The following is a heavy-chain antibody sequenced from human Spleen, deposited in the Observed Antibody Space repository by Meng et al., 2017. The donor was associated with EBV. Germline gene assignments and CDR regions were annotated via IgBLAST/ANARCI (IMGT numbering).Heavy chain of an antibody. V-gene: IGHV4-34*01. CDR2: INHSGIT. Sequence: VQLQQWGAGLLKPSETLSLTCAVYGGSFSDYYWTWIRQPPGMGLEWIGEINHSGITSYNPSLRSRVTISVDTSKNQFSLKLTSVTAADTAVYYCASNIKVPRYWGQGTLVTVSS. CDR1: GGSFSDYY. J-gene: IGHJ4*02. CDR3: ASNIKVPRY. D-gene: IGHD2/OR15-2a*01.